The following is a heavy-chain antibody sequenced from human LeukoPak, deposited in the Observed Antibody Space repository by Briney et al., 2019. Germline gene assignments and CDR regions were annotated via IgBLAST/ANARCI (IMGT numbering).Heavy chain of an antibody. CDR1: GCTIISSG. V-gene: IGHV1-18*01. D-gene: IGHD2-21*01. Sequence: ATVKVSCKVSGCTIISSGISWVRLRPGQGLEWMGWISAYNGNTDYAQKLQGRDTMTTDTCTSTAYMDLTSLRSDDTAVYDCERCPPTIPENFDYWGQGPRDPVSS. CDR2: ISAYNGNT. J-gene: IGHJ4*02. CDR3: ERCPPTIPENFDY.